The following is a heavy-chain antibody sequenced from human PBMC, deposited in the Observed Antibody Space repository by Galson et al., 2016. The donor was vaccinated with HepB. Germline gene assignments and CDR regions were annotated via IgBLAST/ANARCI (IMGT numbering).Heavy chain of an antibody. CDR2: FDPQDGGP. V-gene: IGHV1-24*01. Sequence: SVKVSCKVSGYTLTELSIYWVRQAPGKGLEWMGGFDPQDGGPIYADKFQGRVTMTEDTSTDTAYMDLRSLISEDTAVYYCATAKAGGPTFLTAYYGLGFWGQGTLVTVSS. CDR1: GYTLTELS. D-gene: IGHD3-9*01. CDR3: ATAKAGGPTFLTAYYGLGF. J-gene: IGHJ4*02.